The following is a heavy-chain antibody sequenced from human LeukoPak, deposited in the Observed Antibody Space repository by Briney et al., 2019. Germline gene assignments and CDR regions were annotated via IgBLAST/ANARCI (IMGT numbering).Heavy chain of an antibody. CDR1: GGSISSYY. Sequence: SETLSLTCTVSGGSISSYYWSWIRQPAGKGLEWIGRICASGSTNYAPSLRSRVTMSVDTSTNQFSLKLTSVTAADTAVYYCATDISWFDPWGRGTLVTVSS. CDR2: ICASGST. V-gene: IGHV4-4*07. CDR3: ATDISWFDP. J-gene: IGHJ5*02.